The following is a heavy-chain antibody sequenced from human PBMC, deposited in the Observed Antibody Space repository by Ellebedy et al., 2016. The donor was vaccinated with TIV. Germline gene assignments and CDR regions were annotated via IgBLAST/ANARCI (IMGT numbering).Heavy chain of an antibody. CDR1: GDSISSRNGY. D-gene: IGHD2-2*01. CDR2: IYSSWNT. J-gene: IGHJ4*02. Sequence: MPSETLSLTCTVSGDSISSRNGYGGWSRQAPGKGLQWIGSIYSSWNTYYNPSLESRVTMSIDTSTNQFSLKLTSVTAADTAVYYCAADRSISWYFYWGQGTLVTVSS. V-gene: IGHV4-39*07. CDR3: AADRSISWYFY.